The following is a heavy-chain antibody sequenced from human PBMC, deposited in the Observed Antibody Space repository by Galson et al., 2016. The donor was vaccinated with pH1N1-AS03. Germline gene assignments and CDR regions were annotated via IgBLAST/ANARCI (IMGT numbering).Heavy chain of an antibody. CDR2: ISWNSAAI. CDR1: GFTFDDYA. CDR3: VKERGTVITSNPFDI. D-gene: IGHD4-17*01. V-gene: IGHV3-9*01. Sequence: SLRLSCADSGFTFDDYAMHWVRQTPEKGLEWVSRISWNSAAIDYADSVQGRFTISRDNAKNSLYLQMDGLTADDTALYYCVKERGTVITSNPFDIWGQGTMVTVSS. J-gene: IGHJ3*02.